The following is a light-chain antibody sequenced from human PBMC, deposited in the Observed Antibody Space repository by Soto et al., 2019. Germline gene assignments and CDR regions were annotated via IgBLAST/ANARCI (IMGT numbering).Light chain of an antibody. CDR1: FGSGSTSHY. V-gene: IGLV8-61*01. J-gene: IGLJ3*02. Sequence: QAVVTQEPSFSVSPGGTVTLTCGMSFGSGSTSHYPSWYQQTPGQAPRTLISSTNTRSSGVPDRFSGSILGNKAALSVTGAQANDDSDYYCVLYMGSGIAMFGGGTQLTV. CDR3: VLYMGSGIAM. CDR2: STN.